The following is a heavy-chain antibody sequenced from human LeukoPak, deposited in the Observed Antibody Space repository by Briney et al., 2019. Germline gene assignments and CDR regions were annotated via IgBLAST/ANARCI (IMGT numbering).Heavy chain of an antibody. J-gene: IGHJ6*02. CDR3: ATYSNWVAGDV. V-gene: IGHV3-7*01. Sequence: GGSLRLSCAASGFAFSESWMSWVRQAPGQGLEWVAAIKEDGSEKDYVDSVKGRFTISRDNAKNSLYLQMDSLRAEDTAVYHCATYSNWVAGDVWGQGTTVSVSS. CDR1: GFAFSESW. CDR2: IKEDGSEK. D-gene: IGHD1-1*01.